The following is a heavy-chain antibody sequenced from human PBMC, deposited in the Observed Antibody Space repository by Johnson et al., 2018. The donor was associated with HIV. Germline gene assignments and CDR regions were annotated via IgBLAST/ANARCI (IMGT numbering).Heavy chain of an antibody. J-gene: IGHJ3*02. CDR2: IRYDGSNK. V-gene: IGHV3-30*02. Sequence: QEQLVESGGGVVQPGGSLRLSCAASGFTFSSYGMHWVRQAPGKGLEWVAFIRYDGSNKYYADSVNGRFTISRDNSKNTLYLQMNSLRAEDTAVYYCAKDPTYDSSGYYGDAFDIWGQGTMVTVSS. CDR3: AKDPTYDSSGYYGDAFDI. CDR1: GFTFSSYG. D-gene: IGHD3-22*01.